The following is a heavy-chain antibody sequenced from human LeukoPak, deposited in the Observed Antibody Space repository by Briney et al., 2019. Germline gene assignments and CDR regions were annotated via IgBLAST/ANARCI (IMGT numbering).Heavy chain of an antibody. V-gene: IGHV3-7*04. CDR3: TRGYVGIDY. Sequence: GGSLRLSCAASGFTFNSYWMSWVRQPPGKGLEWVANIKQDGSEEYYVDSVKGRFTISRDNAKNTLYLQMNSLRAEDTALYYCTRGYVGIDYWGQGTLVTVSS. CDR1: GFTFNSYW. J-gene: IGHJ4*02. D-gene: IGHD5-12*01. CDR2: IKQDGSEE.